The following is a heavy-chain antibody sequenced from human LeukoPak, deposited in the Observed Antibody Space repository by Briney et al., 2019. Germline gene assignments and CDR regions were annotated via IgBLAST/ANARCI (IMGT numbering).Heavy chain of an antibody. CDR1: GFTFSSYA. CDR2: ISGSGVST. J-gene: IGHJ4*02. V-gene: IGHV3-23*01. Sequence: GGSLRLSCAASGFTFSSYAMNWVRQAPGKELDWVSGISGSGVSTFYADSVKGRFTISRDNSKNTLYLQMNSLRAEDTAVYYCAKGASTWFYFDYWGQGTLVTVSS. D-gene: IGHD6-13*01. CDR3: AKGASTWFYFDY.